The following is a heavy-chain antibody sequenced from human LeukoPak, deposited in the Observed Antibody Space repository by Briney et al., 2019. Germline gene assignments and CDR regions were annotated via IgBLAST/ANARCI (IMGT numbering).Heavy chain of an antibody. D-gene: IGHD5-24*01. Sequence: GGSLRLSCVASGFTFSSYWMHWVRQAPGKGLVWVSRINSDGSSTSYADSVKGRFTISRDNAKNTLYLQMNSLRAEDTAVYYCVRAGEMATALFDYWGQGALVTVSS. CDR2: INSDGSST. V-gene: IGHV3-74*01. J-gene: IGHJ4*02. CDR1: GFTFSSYW. CDR3: VRAGEMATALFDY.